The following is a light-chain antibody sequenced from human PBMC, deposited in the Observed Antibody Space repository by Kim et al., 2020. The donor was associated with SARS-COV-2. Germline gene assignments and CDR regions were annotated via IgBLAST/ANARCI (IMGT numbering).Light chain of an antibody. CDR2: DTS. Sequence: TLSWSPGERATLSCRASQTVRTSFAWYQQKPGQAPRLLIYDTSNRATGIPAKFSGSGSGTDFTLTISSLEPADSAVYYCQQRANWLFGQGTKLEI. V-gene: IGKV3-11*01. CDR3: QQRANWL. CDR1: QTVRTS. J-gene: IGKJ2*01.